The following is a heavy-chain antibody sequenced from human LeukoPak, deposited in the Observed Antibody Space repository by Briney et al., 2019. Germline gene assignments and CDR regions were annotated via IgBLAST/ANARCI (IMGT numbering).Heavy chain of an antibody. CDR1: GGSISSYY. CDR3: ASALWFGELFAFDY. D-gene: IGHD3-10*01. V-gene: IGHV4-59*08. J-gene: IGHJ4*02. Sequence: PSETLSLTCSVSGGSISSYYWSWIRQPPGKGLEWIGYIYYRGSTKYNPSLKSRVTISIDTSKNQFSLKLSSVTAADTAVYYCASALWFGELFAFDYWGQGTLVTVSS. CDR2: IYYRGST.